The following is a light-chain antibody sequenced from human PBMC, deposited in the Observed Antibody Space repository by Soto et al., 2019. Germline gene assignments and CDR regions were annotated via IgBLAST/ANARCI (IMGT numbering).Light chain of an antibody. J-gene: IGLJ1*01. CDR2: SNN. V-gene: IGLV1-44*01. CDR1: SANIGSNT. CDR3: AAWDDSLYIHV. Sequence: QSVLTQPPSSSGTPGQRVTISCSGSSANIGSNTVNWYQQLPGTAPKLLIYSNNQRPSGVPDRFSGSKSGTSASLAISRLQSADEADYYCAAWDDSLYIHVLGTGTKVTVL.